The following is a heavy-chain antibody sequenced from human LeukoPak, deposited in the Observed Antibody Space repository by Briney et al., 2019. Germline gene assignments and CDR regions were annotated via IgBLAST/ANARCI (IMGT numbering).Heavy chain of an antibody. CDR3: ARFQYYDFWSGYYGVDV. CDR1: GYTLTELS. Sequence: ASVKVSCKVSGYTLTELSMHWVRQAPGKGLEWMGGFDPEDGETIYAQKFQGRVTMTEDTSTDTAYMELSSLRSDDTAVYYRARFQYYDFWSGYYGVDVWGQGTTVTVSS. D-gene: IGHD3-3*01. V-gene: IGHV1-24*01. CDR2: FDPEDGET. J-gene: IGHJ6*02.